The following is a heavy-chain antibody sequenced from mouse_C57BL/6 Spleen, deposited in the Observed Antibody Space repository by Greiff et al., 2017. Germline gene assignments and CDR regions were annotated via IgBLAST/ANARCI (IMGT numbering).Heavy chain of an antibody. V-gene: IGHV14-1*01. D-gene: IGHD2-3*01. CDR3: TTADGSWYFDV. CDR2: IDPEDGDT. CDR1: GFNFKDYY. Sequence: VQLQQSGAELVRPGASVKLSCTASGFNFKDYYMHWVKQRPEQGLEWIGRIDPEDGDTDYAPTFQGKATMTGDTASNTAYLQLSSLTSEDTAVYYCTTADGSWYFDVWGTGTTVTVSS. J-gene: IGHJ1*03.